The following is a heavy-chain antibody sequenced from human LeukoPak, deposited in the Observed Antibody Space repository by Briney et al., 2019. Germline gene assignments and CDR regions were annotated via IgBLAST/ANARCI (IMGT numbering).Heavy chain of an antibody. CDR3: ARGSAWERGSYDY. CDR2: ISGSGGST. V-gene: IGHV3-23*01. CDR1: GFTFSSYA. J-gene: IGHJ4*02. Sequence: GGSLRLSCAASGFTFSSYAMSWVRQAPGKGLEWVSAISGSGGSTYYADSVKGRFTISRDNSKNTLYLQMNSLRAEDTAVYYCARGSAWERGSYDYWGQGTLVTVSS. D-gene: IGHD1-26*01.